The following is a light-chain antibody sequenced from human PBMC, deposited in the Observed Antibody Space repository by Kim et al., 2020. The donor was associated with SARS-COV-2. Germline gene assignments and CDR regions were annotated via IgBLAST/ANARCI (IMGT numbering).Light chain of an antibody. V-gene: IGKV3-11*01. CDR1: QSIDSE. J-gene: IGKJ5*01. CDR2: DAF. Sequence: VLTQSPDTLSLSQGERATLSCRASQSIDSELAWYQQTPGQPPRLLIYDAFNRATGVPARFSGSGSGTDFTLTISSLEPEDFAVYYCQQRYSWPITFGQGTRLEIK. CDR3: QQRYSWPIT.